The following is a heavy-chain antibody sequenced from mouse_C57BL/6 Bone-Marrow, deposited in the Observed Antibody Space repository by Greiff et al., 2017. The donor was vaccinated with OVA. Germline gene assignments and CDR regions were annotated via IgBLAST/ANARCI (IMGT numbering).Heavy chain of an antibody. CDR3: ARHEWLLRYAMDY. Sequence: EVKLVESGGDLVKPGGSLKLSCAASGFTFSSYGMSWVRQTPDKRLEWVATISSGGSYTYYPDSVKGRFTISRDNTNNTLYLQMSSQKSEYTAMYYCARHEWLLRYAMDYWGQGTSVTVSS. CDR2: ISSGGSYT. V-gene: IGHV5-6*02. J-gene: IGHJ4*01. D-gene: IGHD2-3*01. CDR1: GFTFSSYG.